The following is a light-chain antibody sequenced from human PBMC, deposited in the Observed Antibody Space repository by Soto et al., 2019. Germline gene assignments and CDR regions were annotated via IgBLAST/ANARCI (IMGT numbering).Light chain of an antibody. CDR2: KAS. Sequence: DIQLTQSPSTLSASVGDRVTITCRASQSVSSWLAWYQQKPGKAPKLLIYKASTLGSGVPSRFSGSASGTEFTLTISSLQPDDCATYYCHQHNTYPLTFGGGTKVEIK. CDR3: HQHNTYPLT. V-gene: IGKV1-5*03. J-gene: IGKJ4*01. CDR1: QSVSSW.